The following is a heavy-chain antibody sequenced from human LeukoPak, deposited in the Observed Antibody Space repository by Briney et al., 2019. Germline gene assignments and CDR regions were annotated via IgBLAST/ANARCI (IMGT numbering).Heavy chain of an antibody. CDR2: INPSSGST. V-gene: IGHV1-46*02. J-gene: IGHJ4*02. D-gene: IGHD5-18*01. CDR3: ARGGMGIQLWPFDY. CDR1: GYTFNSYY. Sequence: ASVTVSCTASGYTFNSYYTHWVRQAPGQGLEWLGIINPSSGSTTYAQKFQGRVTMTRDTSTSTVYLELSSLRSEDTAVYYCARGGMGIQLWPFDYWGQGTLITVSS.